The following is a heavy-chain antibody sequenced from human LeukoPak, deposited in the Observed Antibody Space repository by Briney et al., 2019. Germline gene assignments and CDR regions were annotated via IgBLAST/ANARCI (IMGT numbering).Heavy chain of an antibody. J-gene: IGHJ4*02. V-gene: IGHV3-21*04. D-gene: IGHD3-22*01. CDR1: GFTFSSYS. CDR2: ISSSSSYI. Sequence: GGSLRLSCAASGFTFSSYSMNWVRQAPGKGLEWVSSISSSSSYIYYADSVKGRFTISRDNAKNSLYLQMNSLRAEDTAVYYCAKRETYYYDSSGYLADYFDYWGQGTLVTVSS. CDR3: AKRETYYYDSSGYLADYFDY.